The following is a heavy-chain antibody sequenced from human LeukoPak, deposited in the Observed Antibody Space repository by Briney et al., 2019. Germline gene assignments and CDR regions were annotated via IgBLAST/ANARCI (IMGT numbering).Heavy chain of an antibody. Sequence: SETLSLTCAVSGGSISSSNWWSWVRQPPGKGLEWIGEIYHSGSTNYNPPLKSRVTISVDKSKNQFSLKLSSVTAADTAVYYCARWEGGSSPFDYWGQGTLVTVSS. J-gene: IGHJ4*02. CDR2: IYHSGST. D-gene: IGHD6-13*01. CDR3: ARWEGGSSPFDY. CDR1: GGSISSSNW. V-gene: IGHV4-4*02.